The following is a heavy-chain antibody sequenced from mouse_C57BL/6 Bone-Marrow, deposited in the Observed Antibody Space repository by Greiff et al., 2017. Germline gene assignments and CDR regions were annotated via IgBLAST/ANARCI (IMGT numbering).Heavy chain of an antibody. CDR2: IDPNSGGT. CDR1: GFTFTSYC. Sequence: QVQLQQPGAELVTPGASVKLSCKASGFTFTSYCMHWVKQRPGRGLEWIGRIDPNSGGTKYNEQFKSQATLTVDKPSRTAYMQLSSLTSEDSAVYYCAHGNYFYWYFAVWGTGTTVTVSS. D-gene: IGHD2-1*01. J-gene: IGHJ1*03. V-gene: IGHV1-72*01. CDR3: AHGNYFYWYFAV.